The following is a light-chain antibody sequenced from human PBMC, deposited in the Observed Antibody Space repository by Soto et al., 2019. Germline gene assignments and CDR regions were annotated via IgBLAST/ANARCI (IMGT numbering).Light chain of an antibody. CDR3: QQYNNWPPWT. V-gene: IGKV3-11*01. Sequence: EIVLTQSPATLSLSPGDRATLSCRASQSVTSSLAWFQQKPGQAPRLLIYDVSRRATAIPARFSGSGSGTDFTLTISSLEPEDFAVYYCQQYNNWPPWTFGQGTKVDIK. CDR1: QSVTSS. CDR2: DVS. J-gene: IGKJ1*01.